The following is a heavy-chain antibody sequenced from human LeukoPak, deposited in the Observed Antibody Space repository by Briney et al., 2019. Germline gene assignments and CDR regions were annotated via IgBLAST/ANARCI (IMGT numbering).Heavy chain of an antibody. V-gene: IGHV4-39*07. Sequence: SETLSLTCSVSGDSLSSSSYYWVWIRQPPGKGLEWIGSIYYSGSTHYNPSLKSRVTISVDTSKNQFSLKLSSVTAADTALYYCARGRYGATIDFWGQGTLVTVSS. CDR2: IYYSGST. J-gene: IGHJ4*02. CDR1: GDSLSSSSYY. CDR3: ARGRYGATIDF. D-gene: IGHD1-26*01.